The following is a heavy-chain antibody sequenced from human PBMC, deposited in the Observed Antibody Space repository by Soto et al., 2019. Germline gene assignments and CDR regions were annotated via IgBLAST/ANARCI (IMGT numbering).Heavy chain of an antibody. J-gene: IGHJ6*02. D-gene: IGHD3-22*01. CDR2: ISPYADNT. Sequence: QVQLVQSGTEVKKPGASVKVSCKASGYTFNSYGISWVRQAPGQGLEWMGWISPYADNTNYAQNLQGRVTMTTDTSTRTAYMELRSLRSGDTAVYYCARGGYYDSSGSRNYHYYGMDAWGQGTTVTVS. V-gene: IGHV1-18*01. CDR1: GYTFNSYG. CDR3: ARGGYYDSSGSRNYHYYGMDA.